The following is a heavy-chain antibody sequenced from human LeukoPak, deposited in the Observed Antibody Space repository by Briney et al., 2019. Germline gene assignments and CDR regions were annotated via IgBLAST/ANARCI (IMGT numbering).Heavy chain of an antibody. J-gene: IGHJ4*02. V-gene: IGHV4-31*03. CDR3: ARRGVWGGIDY. CDR2: IYYSGST. D-gene: IGHD7-27*01. Sequence: SETLSLTCTVSGGSISSGGYYWSWIRQHPGKGLEWIGYIYYSGSTYYNPSLKSRVTISVDTSKNQFSLKLSSVTAADTAVYYCARRGVWGGIDYWGQGTLVTVSS. CDR1: GGSISSGGYY.